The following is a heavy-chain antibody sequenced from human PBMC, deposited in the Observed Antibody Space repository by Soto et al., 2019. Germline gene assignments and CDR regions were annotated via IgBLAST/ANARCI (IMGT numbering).Heavy chain of an antibody. CDR2: ISYDGSNK. CDR1: GFTFSSYA. V-gene: IGHV3-30-3*01. Sequence: QVQLVESGGGVVQPGRSLRLSCAASGFTFSSYAMHWVRQAPGKGLEWVAVISYDGSNKYYADSVKGRFTISRDNSKNSLYLKMNSLRAEDTAVYYCASPPSYPNDYWGQGTLVTVSS. CDR3: ASPPSYPNDY. J-gene: IGHJ4*02. D-gene: IGHD5-18*01.